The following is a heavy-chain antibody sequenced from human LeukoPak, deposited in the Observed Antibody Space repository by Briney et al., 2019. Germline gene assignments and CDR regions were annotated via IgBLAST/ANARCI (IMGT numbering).Heavy chain of an antibody. CDR1: GFTFSSYW. J-gene: IGHJ6*03. V-gene: IGHV3-7*03. Sequence: GGSLRLSCAASGFTFSSYWMSWVRQAPGKGLEWVANIKQDGSEKYYVDSVKGRFTISRDNAKNSLYLQMNSLRAEDTAIYYCARAQWRTYSYYYMDVWGKGTTVTVSS. D-gene: IGHD6-19*01. CDR2: IKQDGSEK. CDR3: ARAQWRTYSYYYMDV.